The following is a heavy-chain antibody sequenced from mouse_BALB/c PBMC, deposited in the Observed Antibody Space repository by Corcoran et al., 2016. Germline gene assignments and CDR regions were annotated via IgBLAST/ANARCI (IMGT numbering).Heavy chain of an antibody. CDR1: GYTFTNYG. J-gene: IGHJ4*01. V-gene: IGHV9-1*02. D-gene: IGHD2-1*01. CDR3: ARRVGHYGAMDY. CDR2: INTYTGEP. Sequence: QIQLVQSGPELKKPGETVKISCKASGYTFTNYGMNWVKQAPGKGLKWMGWINTYTGEPTYADDFKGRFAFSLETSASTAYLQINNLKNEDMATYFCARRVGHYGAMDYWGQGTSVTVSS.